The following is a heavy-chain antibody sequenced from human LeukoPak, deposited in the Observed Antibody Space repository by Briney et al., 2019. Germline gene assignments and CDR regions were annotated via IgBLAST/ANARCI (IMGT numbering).Heavy chain of an antibody. J-gene: IGHJ4*02. D-gene: IGHD4-23*01. CDR2: ISGSGGDT. V-gene: IGHV3-23*01. Sequence: GGSLRLSCAASGFTFSSYAMSWVRQAPGKGLEWVSAISGSGGDTYYADSVKGRFTISRDNAKNTLYLQMNSLRAEDTTVYYCAKLGNSNPLRLPFDYWGQGTLVTVSS. CDR1: GFTFSSYA. CDR3: AKLGNSNPLRLPFDY.